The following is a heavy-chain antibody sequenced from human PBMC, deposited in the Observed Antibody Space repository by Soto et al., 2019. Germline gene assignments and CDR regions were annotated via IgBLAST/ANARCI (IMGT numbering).Heavy chain of an antibody. CDR1: GYTFTNYA. D-gene: IGHD3-10*01. V-gene: IGHV1-3*01. CDR2: INAGNGNT. CDR3: ARVAGYGSGSRHFDN. Sequence: ASVKVSCKASGYTFTNYAMHWVRQAPGQRLEWMGWINAGNGNTKYSQKFQGRVTITRDTSAHTGYLELNRLTSEDTALYYCARVAGYGSGSRHFDNWGQGTLVTVSS. J-gene: IGHJ4*02.